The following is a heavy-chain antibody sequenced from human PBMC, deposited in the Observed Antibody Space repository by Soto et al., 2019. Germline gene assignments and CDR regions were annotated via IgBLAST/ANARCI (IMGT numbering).Heavy chain of an antibody. J-gene: IGHJ4*02. CDR2: IYYSGLT. CDR3: ASGNEWGVILAY. D-gene: IGHD3-16*02. V-gene: IGHV4-39*07. Sequence: PSQTLRFPCTLSVGPISISSYDWGWIRQPPGKGLEWIGSIYYSGLTYYNPSLESRVTISLDRSQNQFSLKLSSVIAADTAVYYCASGNEWGVILAYWGQGTMVTVSS. CDR1: VGPISISSYD.